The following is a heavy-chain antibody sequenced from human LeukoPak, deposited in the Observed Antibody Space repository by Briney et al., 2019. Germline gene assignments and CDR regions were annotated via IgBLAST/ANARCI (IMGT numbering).Heavy chain of an antibody. CDR3: ARVGAAGYYYGMDV. J-gene: IGHJ6*02. D-gene: IGHD6-13*01. Sequence: GGSLRLSCAASGFTFSSYAMHWVRQAPGKGLEWVAAISYDGSNKYYADSVKGRFAISRDNSKNTLYLQMNSLRAEDTAVYYCARVGAAGYYYGMDVWGQGTTVTVSS. CDR1: GFTFSSYA. CDR2: ISYDGSNK. V-gene: IGHV3-30*09.